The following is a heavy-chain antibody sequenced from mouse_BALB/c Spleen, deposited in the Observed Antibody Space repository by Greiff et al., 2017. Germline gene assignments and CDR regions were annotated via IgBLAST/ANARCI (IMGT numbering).Heavy chain of an antibody. CDR1: GYTFTSYV. CDR3: ATVSSYGYYAMDY. Sequence: LQESGPELVKPGASVKMSCKASGYTFTSYVMHWVKQKPGQGLEWIGYINPYNDGTKYNEKFKGKATLTSDKSSSTAYMELSSLTSEDSAVYYCATVSSYGYYAMDYWGQGTSVTVSS. J-gene: IGHJ4*01. V-gene: IGHV1-14*01. D-gene: IGHD1-1*01. CDR2: INPYNDGT.